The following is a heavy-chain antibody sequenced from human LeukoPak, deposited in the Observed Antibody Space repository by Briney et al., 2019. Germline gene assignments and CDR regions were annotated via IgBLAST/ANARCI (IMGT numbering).Heavy chain of an antibody. CDR2: ISSSSSYI. D-gene: IGHD2/OR15-2a*01. Sequence: GSLRLFCAASGFTFSSYSMNWVRQAPGKGLEWVSSISSSSSYIYYADSVKGRFTISRDNAKNSLYLQMNSLRAEDTAVYYCARVSVGCFDYWGQGTLVTVSS. V-gene: IGHV3-21*01. CDR1: GFTFSSYS. J-gene: IGHJ4*02. CDR3: ARVSVGCFDY.